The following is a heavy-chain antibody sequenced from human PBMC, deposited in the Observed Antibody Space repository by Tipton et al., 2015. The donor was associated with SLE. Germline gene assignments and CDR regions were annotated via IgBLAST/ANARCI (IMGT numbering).Heavy chain of an antibody. CDR3: ARAKLATDPLYFYYGMDV. V-gene: IGHV4-59*12. J-gene: IGHJ6*02. CDR1: GASFTGDY. D-gene: IGHD5-12*01. Sequence: TLSLTCTVSGASFTGDYWSWIRQPPGKGLEWIGYVFYTGRTSYKSSLKSRVNISIDMSSNQFSLKLSSVTAADTAVYYCARAKLATDPLYFYYGMDVWGQGTTVTVSS. CDR2: VFYTGRT.